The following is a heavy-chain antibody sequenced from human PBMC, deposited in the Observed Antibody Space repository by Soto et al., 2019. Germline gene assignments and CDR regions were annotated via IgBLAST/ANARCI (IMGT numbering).Heavy chain of an antibody. Sequence: ASVKVSCKASGGTFSSYAISWVRQAPGQGLEWMGGIIPIFGTANYAQKFQGRVTITADESTSTAYMELSSLRSEDTAVYYCAVPITVKPSHYYYYGMDVWGQGTTVTVSS. CDR1: GGTFSSYA. V-gene: IGHV1-69*13. CDR2: IIPIFGTA. J-gene: IGHJ6*02. CDR3: AVPITVKPSHYYYYGMDV.